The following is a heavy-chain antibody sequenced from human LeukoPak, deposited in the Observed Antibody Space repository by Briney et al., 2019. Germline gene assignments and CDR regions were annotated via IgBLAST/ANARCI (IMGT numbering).Heavy chain of an antibody. D-gene: IGHD6-19*01. V-gene: IGHV3-74*01. CDR3: AAESSAWSAFNI. J-gene: IGHJ3*02. CDR2: TDRDGKTT. CDR1: GLTFSSHW. Sequence: GGSLRLSCAPSGLTFSSHWMFWVRQAPGKGLVWVSQTDRDGKTTGYADSVKGRFTISRDNAKNTLYLQMNSLRAEDTAVYYCAAESSAWSAFNIWGQGTMVTVSA.